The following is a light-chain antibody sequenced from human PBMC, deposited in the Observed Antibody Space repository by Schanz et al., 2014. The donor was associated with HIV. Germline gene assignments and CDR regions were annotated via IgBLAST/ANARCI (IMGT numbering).Light chain of an antibody. J-gene: IGLJ3*02. CDR3: ATWDDSLNGWV. CDR2: TNN. Sequence: QSVLTQPPSASGPPGQRVTFSCSGSSSNIGNNSVNWYQQLPGTAPKLLIHTNNQRPSGVPDRVSGSKSGTSASLAISGLQSEDEADYYCATWDDSLNGWVFGGGTKLTVL. CDR1: SSNIGNNS. V-gene: IGLV1-44*01.